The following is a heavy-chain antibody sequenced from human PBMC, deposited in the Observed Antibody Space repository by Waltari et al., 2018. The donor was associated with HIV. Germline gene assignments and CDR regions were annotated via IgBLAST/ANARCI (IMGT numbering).Heavy chain of an antibody. Sequence: QLQLQESGPGLVKSSETLSLTCTVPGGSLTISSYYWGWIRQPPGKGLEWIGGMSYSGSTYNNASLRSRLTISVDTSKNQFSLKLTSVTAADTAMYYCARSFSGYSNYFDPWGQGTLVTVSS. V-gene: IGHV4-39*01. CDR3: ARSFSGYSNYFDP. CDR2: MSYSGST. D-gene: IGHD4-4*01. J-gene: IGHJ5*02. CDR1: GGSLTISSYY.